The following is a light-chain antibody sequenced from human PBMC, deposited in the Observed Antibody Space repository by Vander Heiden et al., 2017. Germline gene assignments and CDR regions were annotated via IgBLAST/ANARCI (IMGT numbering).Light chain of an antibody. CDR2: DDS. CDR1: NIGSKS. J-gene: IGLJ3*02. CDR3: QVWDSTSDHHWV. V-gene: IGLV3-21*02. Sequence: SYVLTQPPSVSVAPGQTARTTCDGNNIGSKSVHWYQLKPGQAPVLVVYDDSDRPSGIPERFSGSNSGNTATLTISRVEAGDEADYYCQVWDSTSDHHWVFGGGTKLTVL.